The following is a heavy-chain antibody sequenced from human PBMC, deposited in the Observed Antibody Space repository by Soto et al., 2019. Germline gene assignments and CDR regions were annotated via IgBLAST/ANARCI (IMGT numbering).Heavy chain of an antibody. V-gene: IGHV1-18*01. CDR3: TRRHARCAFGLDI. CDR1: GVANPSSG. J-gene: IGHJ5*02. CDR2: IRVNNGDT. D-gene: IGHD3-10*01. Sequence: GVSVKLSSEAPGVANPSSGCWSPRHYPGQGLEWVGWIRVNNGDTHYAQKLQGRVTMTTDTSTNTAFMEVRSLRSDDTAFYYSTRRHARCAFGLDISGQG.